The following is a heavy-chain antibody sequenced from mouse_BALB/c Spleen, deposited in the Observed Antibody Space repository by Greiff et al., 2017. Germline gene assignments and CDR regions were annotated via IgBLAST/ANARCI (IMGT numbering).Heavy chain of an antibody. J-gene: IGHJ3*01. V-gene: IGHV2-9*02. CDR3: GLGAWFAY. CDR1: GFSLTSYG. CDR2: IWAGGST. Sequence: VKLVESGPGLVAPSQSLSITCTVSGFSLTSYGVHWVRQPPGKGLEWLGVIWAGGSTNYNSALMSRLSISKDNSKSQVFLKMNSLQTDDTAMYYCGLGAWFAYWGQGTLVTVSA. D-gene: IGHD4-1*01.